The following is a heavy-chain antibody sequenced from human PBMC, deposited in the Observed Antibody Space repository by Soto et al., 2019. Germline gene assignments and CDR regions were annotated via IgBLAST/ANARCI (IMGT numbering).Heavy chain of an antibody. CDR1: GYTFTSYA. Sequence: GASVKVSCKASGYTFTSYAMHWVRQAPGQRLEWMGWINAGNGNTKYSQKFQGRVTITRDTSASTAYMELSSLRSEDTAVYYCARGAVLLDYIWGSYRYTDQHLKFDYWGQGTLVTVSS. J-gene: IGHJ4*02. D-gene: IGHD3-16*02. V-gene: IGHV1-3*01. CDR3: ARGAVLLDYIWGSYRYTDQHLKFDY. CDR2: INAGNGNT.